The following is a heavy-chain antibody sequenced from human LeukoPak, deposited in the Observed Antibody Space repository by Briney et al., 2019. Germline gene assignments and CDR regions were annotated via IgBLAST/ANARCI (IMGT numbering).Heavy chain of an antibody. V-gene: IGHV4-59*12. CDR1: GGSISSYY. Sequence: SETLSLTCTVSGGSISSYYWSWIRQPPGKGLEWIGYIYYSGSTYYNPSLKSRVTISVDTSKNQFSLKLSSVTAADTAVYYCARIEYPEYYFDYWGQGTLVTVSS. CDR2: IYYSGST. D-gene: IGHD2-2*01. J-gene: IGHJ4*02. CDR3: ARIEYPEYYFDY.